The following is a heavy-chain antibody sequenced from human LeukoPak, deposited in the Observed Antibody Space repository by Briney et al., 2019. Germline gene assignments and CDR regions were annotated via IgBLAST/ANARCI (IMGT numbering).Heavy chain of an antibody. D-gene: IGHD3-3*01. Sequence: GGTFXSYAISWVRQAPGQGLEWMGGIIPIFGTANYAQKFQGRVTITADKSTSTAYMEVSRLRCEDRGVNYCAXGLXFXSGXPNYYYYYMDVWGKGTTVTVSS. V-gene: IGHV1-69*06. CDR2: IIPIFGTA. J-gene: IGHJ6*03. CDR3: AXGLXFXSGXPNYYYYYMDV. CDR1: GGTFXSYA.